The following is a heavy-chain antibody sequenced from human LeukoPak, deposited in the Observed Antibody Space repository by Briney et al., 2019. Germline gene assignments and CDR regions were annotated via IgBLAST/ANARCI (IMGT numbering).Heavy chain of an antibody. D-gene: IGHD3-22*01. V-gene: IGHV3-30*03. CDR1: GFTFSSYG. CDR2: ISYDGSNK. Sequence: PGRSLRLSCAASGFTFSSYGMHWVRQAPGKGLEWVAVISYDGSNKYYADSVKGRFTISRDNSKNTLYLQMNSLRAEDTAVYYCAREASYYDSSGYNYGMDVWGQGTTVTVSS. J-gene: IGHJ6*02. CDR3: AREASYYDSSGYNYGMDV.